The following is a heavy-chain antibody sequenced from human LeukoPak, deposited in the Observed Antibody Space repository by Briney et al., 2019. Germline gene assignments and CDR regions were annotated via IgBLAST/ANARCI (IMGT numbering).Heavy chain of an antibody. CDR3: ARELIAAGYFDY. CDR1: GFTFSSYA. V-gene: IGHV3-30*04. J-gene: IGHJ4*02. Sequence: GGSLRLSCAAPGFTFSSYAMPWVRQAPGKGLEWVAVISYDGSNKYYADSVKGRFTISRDNSKNTLYLQMNSLRAEDTAVYYCARELIAAGYFDYWGQGTLVTVSS. D-gene: IGHD6-13*01. CDR2: ISYDGSNK.